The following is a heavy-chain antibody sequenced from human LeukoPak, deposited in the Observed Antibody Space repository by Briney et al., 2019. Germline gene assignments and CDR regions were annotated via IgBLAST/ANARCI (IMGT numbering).Heavy chain of an antibody. J-gene: IGHJ4*02. CDR3: ARGKDDYGDRGAPDY. V-gene: IGHV1-2*06. D-gene: IGHD4-17*01. CDR2: INPNSGGT. CDR1: GYTFTGYY. Sequence: GASVKVSCKASGYTFTGYYMHWVRQAPGQGLEWMGRINPNSGGTNYAQKFQGRATMTRDTSISTAYMELSRLRSDDTAVYYCARGKDDYGDRGAPDYWGQGTLVTVSS.